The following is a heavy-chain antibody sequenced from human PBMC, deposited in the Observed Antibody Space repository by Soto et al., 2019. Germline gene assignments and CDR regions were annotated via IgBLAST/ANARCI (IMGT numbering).Heavy chain of an antibody. CDR1: GLTFSNAW. D-gene: IGHD6-19*01. CDR2: IKSNTVGGTT. Sequence: ESGGGLVKPGGSLRLSCAASGLTFSNAWMNWVRQAPGKGLEWVGRIKSNTVGGTTDYAAPVKGRFTISRDDSKNTLYLQMNSLNSEDTAVYYCTTDGPAIAGAGSDFDSWGQGTLVTVSS. V-gene: IGHV3-15*01. J-gene: IGHJ4*02. CDR3: TTDGPAIAGAGSDFDS.